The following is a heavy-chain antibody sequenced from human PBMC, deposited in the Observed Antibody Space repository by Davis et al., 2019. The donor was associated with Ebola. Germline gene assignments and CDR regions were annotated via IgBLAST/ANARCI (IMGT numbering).Heavy chain of an antibody. J-gene: IGHJ6*02. V-gene: IGHV4-61*01. Sequence: SETLSLTCTVSGGSISSSSYYWRWIRQPPGKGLEYIGYIYYSGSPNYNPSLKSRVTISVDTSKNQFSLKLSSVTAADTAIYYCAREKGSYYGMDVWGPGTTVTVSS. CDR2: IYYSGSP. CDR3: AREKGSYYGMDV. D-gene: IGHD3-10*01. CDR1: GGSISSSSYY.